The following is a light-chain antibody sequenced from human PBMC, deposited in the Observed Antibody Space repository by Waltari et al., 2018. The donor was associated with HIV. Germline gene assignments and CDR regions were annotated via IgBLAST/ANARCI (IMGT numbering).Light chain of an antibody. CDR2: EVS. Sequence: QSALTQPASVSGSPGQSITISCTGTSSDDGGYNLFSWYQQHPGKAPKLMIYEVSKRPSGVSNRFSGSKSGNTASLTIPGLQAEDEADYYCCAYAGSTTYVIFGGGTKLTVL. V-gene: IGLV2-23*02. CDR1: SSDDGGYNL. CDR3: CAYAGSTTYVI. J-gene: IGLJ2*01.